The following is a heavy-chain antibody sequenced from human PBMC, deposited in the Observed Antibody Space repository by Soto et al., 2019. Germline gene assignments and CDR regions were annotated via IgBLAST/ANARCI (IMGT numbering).Heavy chain of an antibody. CDR3: ARDLRSGYYDIIRAHAFDI. Sequence: ASVKVSCKASGYTFTSYGISWVRQAPGRGLEWMGWISAYNGNTNYAQKLQGRVTMTTDTSTSTAYMELRSLRSDDTAVYYCARDLRSGYYDIIRAHAFDIWGQGTMVTVSS. CDR1: GYTFTSYG. J-gene: IGHJ3*02. V-gene: IGHV1-18*01. D-gene: IGHD3-9*01. CDR2: ISAYNGNT.